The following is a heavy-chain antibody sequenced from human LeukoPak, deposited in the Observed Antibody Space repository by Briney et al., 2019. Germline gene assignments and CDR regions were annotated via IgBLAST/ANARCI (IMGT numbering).Heavy chain of an antibody. D-gene: IGHD3-22*01. CDR2: IVVGSGNT. Sequence: GTSVKVSCKASGFTFTSSAMQWVRQARGQRLEWIGWIVVGSGNTNYAQKFQERVTITRDMSTSTAYMELSSLRSEDTAVYYCAAIPALYYYDSSGPLDAFDIWGQGTMVTVSS. J-gene: IGHJ3*02. V-gene: IGHV1-58*02. CDR1: GFTFTSSA. CDR3: AAIPALYYYDSSGPLDAFDI.